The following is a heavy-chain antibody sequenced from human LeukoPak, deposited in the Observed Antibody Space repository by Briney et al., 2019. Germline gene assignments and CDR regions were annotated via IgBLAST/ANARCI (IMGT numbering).Heavy chain of an antibody. J-gene: IGHJ4*02. CDR3: AYLDSSGFYYGRLRY. V-gene: IGHV3-23*01. Sequence: GGSLRLSCAASGFTFGSYAMTWVRQAPGKGLEWLSTISGGGGGTYYADSVKGRFTISRDNSKSTLYLQMNSLRAEDTAIYFCAYLDSSGFYYGRLRYWGQGTPVTVSS. CDR2: ISGGGGGT. CDR1: GFTFGSYA. D-gene: IGHD3-22*01.